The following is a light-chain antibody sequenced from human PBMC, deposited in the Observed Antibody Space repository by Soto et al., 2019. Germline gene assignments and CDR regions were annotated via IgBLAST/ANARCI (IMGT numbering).Light chain of an antibody. J-gene: IGKJ1*01. V-gene: IGKV3-20*01. CDR2: ASS. CDR3: QQYSTSQT. Sequence: EIVLTQSPGTLSLSPGERATLSSRASQSVTSYLAWYQQKPGQAPRLLIYASSTRATGIPDRFSGGGSGTDFTLTISRLEPEDFAVYYCQQYSTSQTFGQGTMLEI. CDR1: QSVTSY.